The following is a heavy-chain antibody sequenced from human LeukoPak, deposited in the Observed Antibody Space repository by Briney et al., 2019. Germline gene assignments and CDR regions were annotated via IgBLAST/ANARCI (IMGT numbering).Heavy chain of an antibody. J-gene: IGHJ4*02. D-gene: IGHD3-22*01. CDR3: ARGTYYYDSSGYSY. V-gene: IGHV4-4*02. Sequence: SETLSLTCAVSGGSISSSNWWSWVRQPPGKGLEWIGEIYHSGSTNYNSSLKSRVTISVDKSKNQFSLKLSSVTAADMAVYYCARGTYYYDSSGYSYWGQGTLVTVSS. CDR1: GGSISSSNW. CDR2: IYHSGST.